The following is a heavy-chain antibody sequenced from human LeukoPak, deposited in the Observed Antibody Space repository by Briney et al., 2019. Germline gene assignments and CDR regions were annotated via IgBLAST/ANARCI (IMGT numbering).Heavy chain of an antibody. V-gene: IGHV4-39*07. Sequence: SETLSLTCTVSGGSISSSSYYWGWIRQPPGKGLEWIGSIYYSGSTYYNPSLKSRVTISVDTSKNQFSLKLSSVTAADTAVYYCARGVVVPAAMPVDYYYYYYMDVWGKGTTVTVSS. CDR2: IYYSGST. CDR1: GGSISSSSYY. J-gene: IGHJ6*03. D-gene: IGHD2-2*01. CDR3: ARGVVVPAAMPVDYYYYYYMDV.